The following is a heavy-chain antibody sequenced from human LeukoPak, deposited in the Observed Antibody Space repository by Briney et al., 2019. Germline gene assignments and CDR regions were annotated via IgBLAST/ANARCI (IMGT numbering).Heavy chain of an antibody. D-gene: IGHD3-9*01. J-gene: IGHJ4*02. CDR2: IYYSGST. CDR1: GGSISSGGYY. CDR3: ARAFTYYDILTGYYEPHSILDY. V-gene: IGHV4-31*03. Sequence: PLETLCLTCTVSGGSISSGGYYWSCIRRHPGRGLEWIGYIYYSGSTSYNPSLKSRLTISVDTSKNQFSLKLSSVTAADTAVYYCARAFTYYDILTGYYEPHSILDYWGQGTLGTVPS.